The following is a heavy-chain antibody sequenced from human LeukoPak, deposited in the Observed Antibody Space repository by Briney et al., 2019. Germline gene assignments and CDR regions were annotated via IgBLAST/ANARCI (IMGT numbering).Heavy chain of an antibody. Sequence: SETLSLTCTVSGGSISSYYWSWLRQPPGKGLEWIGHIYHSGSTNYNPSLKSRVTISADTSKNQFSLNLSSVTAADTAVYHCARHTTYRDYFDYWGQGTLVTVSS. CDR1: GGSISSYY. CDR2: IYHSGST. V-gene: IGHV4-59*08. D-gene: IGHD1-26*01. J-gene: IGHJ4*02. CDR3: ARHTTYRDYFDY.